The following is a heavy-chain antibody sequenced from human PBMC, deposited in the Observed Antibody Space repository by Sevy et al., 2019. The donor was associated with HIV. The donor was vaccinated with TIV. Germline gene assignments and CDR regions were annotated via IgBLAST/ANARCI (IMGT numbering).Heavy chain of an antibody. D-gene: IGHD3-3*01. CDR3: ARLEGLSGNYPTYYYYYYGMDV. V-gene: IGHV5-51*01. CDR1: GYSFTSYW. Sequence: GESLKISCKGSGYSFTSYWIGWVRQMPGKGLEWMGIIYPGDSDTRYSPSFQGQVTISADKSISTAYLQWSSLKDSDNAMYYCARLEGLSGNYPTYYYYYYGMDVWGQGTTVTVSS. CDR2: IYPGDSDT. J-gene: IGHJ6*02.